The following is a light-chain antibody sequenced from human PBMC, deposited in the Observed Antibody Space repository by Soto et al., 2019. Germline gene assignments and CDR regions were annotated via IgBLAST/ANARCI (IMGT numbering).Light chain of an antibody. CDR2: YDT. V-gene: IGLV3-21*04. Sequence: SYELTQSPSVSVAPGETASITGGGDNIGNRDVHWYQKRTGQAPVAVIYYDTNRPSGVPDRFSGYTSGNTATLTITRVEAGDEADYYCQVWASSSGVFGGGTKLTVL. CDR3: QVWASSSGV. CDR1: NIGNRD. J-gene: IGLJ3*02.